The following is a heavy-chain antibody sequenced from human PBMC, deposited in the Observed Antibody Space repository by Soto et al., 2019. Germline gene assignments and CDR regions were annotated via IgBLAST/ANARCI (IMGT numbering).Heavy chain of an antibody. D-gene: IGHD2-15*01. CDR1: GFTFSSYG. CDR2: ISYDGSNK. V-gene: IGHV3-30*18. J-gene: IGHJ5*02. Sequence: QVQLVESGGGVVQPGRSLRLSCAASGFTFSSYGMHWVRQAPGKGLEWVAVISYDGSNKHYADSVKGRVTISRDNSKNTLYLQMNSLRAEDTAVYYCAKDPGSVVVVAATRWFDPWGQGTLVTVSS. CDR3: AKDPGSVVVVAATRWFDP.